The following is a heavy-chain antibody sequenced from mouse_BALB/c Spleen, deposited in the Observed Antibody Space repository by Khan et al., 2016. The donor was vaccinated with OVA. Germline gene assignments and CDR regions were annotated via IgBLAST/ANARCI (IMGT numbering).Heavy chain of an antibody. Sequence: QVQLQQSGAELMKPGASVKISCKATGYTFSGYWLEWVKQRPGHGLEWIGEILPGSGSRNYNEKFKGKATFTADISSKTTYTQLSSLTSEDSAVYYCARVNYGSRDYFDYWGQGTTLTVSS. V-gene: IGHV1-9*01. CDR3: ARVNYGSRDYFDY. D-gene: IGHD1-1*01. CDR2: ILPGSGSR. J-gene: IGHJ2*01. CDR1: GYTFSGYW.